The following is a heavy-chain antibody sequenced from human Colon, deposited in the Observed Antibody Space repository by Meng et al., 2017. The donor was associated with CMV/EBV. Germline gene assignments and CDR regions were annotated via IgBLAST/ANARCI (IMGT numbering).Heavy chain of an antibody. J-gene: IGHJ6*02. V-gene: IGHV3-30*12. D-gene: IGHD2-21*01. CDR1: GFTFSGCG. CDR2: ISYDGSNK. Sequence: GGSLRLSCAASGFTFSGCGMHWVRQAPGKGLEWVAVISYDGSNKYYADSVKGRFTISRDNVKNSLYLHMNSLRAEDTAVYYCATVVRFPVGGHYYYHGMDVWGQGTTVTVSS. CDR3: ATVVRFPVGGHYYYHGMDV.